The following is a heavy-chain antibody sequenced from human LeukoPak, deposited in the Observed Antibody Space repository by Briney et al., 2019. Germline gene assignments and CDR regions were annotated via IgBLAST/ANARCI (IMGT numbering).Heavy chain of an antibody. J-gene: IGHJ2*01. V-gene: IGHV3-74*01. D-gene: IGHD3-10*01. Sequence: GGSLRLSCAASGFTFGNAWMRWVRQAPGKGLVWVSRINPDGGRISYADSVQGRFTISRDNAKNTVYLQMNSLRAEDTAVYYCARVGTGSWYFDLWGRGTLVTFSS. CDR2: INPDGGRI. CDR3: ARVGTGSWYFDL. CDR1: GFTFGNAW.